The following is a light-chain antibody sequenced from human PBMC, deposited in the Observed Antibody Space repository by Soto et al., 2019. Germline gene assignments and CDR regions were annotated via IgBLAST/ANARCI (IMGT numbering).Light chain of an antibody. CDR2: KDS. V-gene: IGLV3-25*02. J-gene: IGLJ1*01. CDR1: ELSKQY. Sequence: SYELTQTPSVSVSPGRTARITCSGDELSKQYVYWYQQKPGQAPVLVIYKDSERASGIPERFSASSSGTTVTLTISGVRAEDEADYYCQSSDDTGNYYLFGTGTKV. CDR3: QSSDDTGNYYL.